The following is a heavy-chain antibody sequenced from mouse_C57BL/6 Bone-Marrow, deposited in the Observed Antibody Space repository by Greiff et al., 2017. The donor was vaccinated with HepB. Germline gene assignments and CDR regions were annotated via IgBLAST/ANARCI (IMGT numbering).Heavy chain of an antibody. D-gene: IGHD1-1*01. J-gene: IGHJ4*01. CDR2: IWRGGST. CDR1: GFSLTSYG. CDR3: AKHYYGSVYAMDY. Sequence: QVQLKESGPGLVQPSQSLSITCTVSGFSLTSYGVHWVRQSPGKGLEWLGVIWRGGSTDYNAAFMSRLSITKDNSKSKVFFKMNSLQADDTAIYYCAKHYYGSVYAMDYWGQGTSVTVSS. V-gene: IGHV2-5*01.